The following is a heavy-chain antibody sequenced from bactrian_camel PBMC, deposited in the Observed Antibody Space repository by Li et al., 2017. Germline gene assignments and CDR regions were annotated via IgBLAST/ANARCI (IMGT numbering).Heavy chain of an antibody. CDR1: GNLYSPSC. CDR2: IDSAGTT. Sequence: HVQLVESGGGSVQAGGSLRLSCTLSGNLYSPSCIGWFRQAPLNERQVVAGIDSAGTTTYADSVKGRFTVFKGNAGKTLYLQMNSLRPEDTAMYYCAAVAEGRTVEGGVSLWTLFESGYWGQGTQVTVSS. CDR3: AAVAEGRTVEGGVSLWTLFESGY. D-gene: IGHD3*01. J-gene: IGHJ4*01. V-gene: IGHV3S53*01.